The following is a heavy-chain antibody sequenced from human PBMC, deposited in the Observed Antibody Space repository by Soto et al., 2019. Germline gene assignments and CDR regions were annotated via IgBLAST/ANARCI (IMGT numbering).Heavy chain of an antibody. J-gene: IGHJ5*02. CDR3: AKDRVGTKNWFDP. Sequence: GGSLRLSCAASGFTFSSYGMSWVRQSPGKGLEWVSAISGSGGSTYYADSVKGRFTISRDNSKNTLYLQMNSLRAEDTAVYYCAKDRVGTKNWFDPWGQGTLVTVSS. V-gene: IGHV3-23*01. CDR1: GFTFSSYG. D-gene: IGHD2-21*02. CDR2: ISGSGGST.